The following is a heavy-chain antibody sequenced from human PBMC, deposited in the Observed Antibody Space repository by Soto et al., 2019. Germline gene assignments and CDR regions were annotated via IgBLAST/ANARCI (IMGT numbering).Heavy chain of an antibody. J-gene: IGHJ6*03. D-gene: IGHD2-2*02. CDR1: GFTFSSYA. CDR2: ISGSGGST. CDR3: AKRKDIVVVPAAIDYYMDV. Sequence: VQLLESGGGLVQPGGSLRLSCAASGFTFSSYAMSWVRQAPGKGLEWVSAISGSGGSTYYADSVKGRFTISRDNSKNTLYLQMNSLRAEDTAVYYCAKRKDIVVVPAAIDYYMDVWGKGTTVTVSS. V-gene: IGHV3-23*01.